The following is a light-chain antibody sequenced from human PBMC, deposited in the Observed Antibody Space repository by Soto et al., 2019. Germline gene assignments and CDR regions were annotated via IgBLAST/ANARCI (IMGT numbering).Light chain of an antibody. V-gene: IGLV1-44*01. CDR2: SNS. CDR1: SSNIGSNS. J-gene: IGLJ3*02. CDR3: AAWDDSLTALV. Sequence: QLVLTQPPSASGTPGQRVSISCSGGSSNIGSNSVNWYQQLPGTAPELLIFSNSQRPSGVPDRFSGSKSGTSASLAISGLQSEDEADYYCAAWDDSLTALVFGGGTKLTVL.